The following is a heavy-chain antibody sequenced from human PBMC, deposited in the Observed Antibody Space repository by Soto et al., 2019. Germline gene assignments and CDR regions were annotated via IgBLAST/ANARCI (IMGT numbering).Heavy chain of an antibody. Sequence: QLQLQESGPRLVKPSDTLSLICDVSGVSISSSTYYWGWIRQPPGKGLEWLASIYYSGAAYYNPSLRRRVSISVDTSNNRFSLALTSLSAADTAVYFCARLAYSGYFQTWGQGSLVTVSS. CDR3: ARLAYSGYFQT. D-gene: IGHD2-21*01. V-gene: IGHV4-39*02. CDR2: IYYSGAA. J-gene: IGHJ1*01. CDR1: GVSISSSTYY.